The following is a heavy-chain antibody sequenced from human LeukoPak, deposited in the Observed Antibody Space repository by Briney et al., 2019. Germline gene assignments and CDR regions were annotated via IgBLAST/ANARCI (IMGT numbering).Heavy chain of an antibody. CDR1: GGSFSGYY. CDR3: ARDGGDDGDD. D-gene: IGHD1-1*01. V-gene: IGHV4-34*01. CDR2: INHSGST. J-gene: IGHJ4*02. Sequence: SETLSLTCAVYGGSFSGYYWSWIRQPPGKGLEWIGEINHSGSTNYNPSLKSRVTISVDTSKNQFSLKLSSVTAADTAVYYCARDGGDDGDDWGQGTLVTVSS.